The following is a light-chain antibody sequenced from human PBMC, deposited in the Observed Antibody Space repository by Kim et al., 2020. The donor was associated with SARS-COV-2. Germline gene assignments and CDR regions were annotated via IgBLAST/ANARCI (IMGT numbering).Light chain of an antibody. Sequence: DIQLTQSPSSLSASVGDRVTITCRASHANNIYVAWFHQRPGKAPKSLIYDASVLQSGVPSRFSGSGSGTEFTLTISSLHPEDLGTYYCQQFNFFPLTFGGGTKLEI. V-gene: IGKV1-16*01. CDR2: DAS. CDR3: QQFNFFPLT. CDR1: HANNIY. J-gene: IGKJ4*01.